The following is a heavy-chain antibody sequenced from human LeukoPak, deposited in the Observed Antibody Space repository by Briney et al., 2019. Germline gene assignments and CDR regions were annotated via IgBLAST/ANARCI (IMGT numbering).Heavy chain of an antibody. CDR2: IDPPSGTP. Sequence: ASVKVSCKASGYTFTGQFIHWLRQAPGQGLGWMGWIDPPSGTPHYAQKFQDTVTLTRDTSIGTAYMEVHRLQSDDTAVYYCARSGFSTGFYLDFWGQGTLISVSS. CDR3: ARSGFSTGFYLDF. CDR1: GYTFTGQF. V-gene: IGHV1-2*02. D-gene: IGHD6-19*01. J-gene: IGHJ4*02.